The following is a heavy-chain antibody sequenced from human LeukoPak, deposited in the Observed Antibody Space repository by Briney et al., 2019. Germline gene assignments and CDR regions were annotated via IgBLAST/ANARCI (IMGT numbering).Heavy chain of an antibody. CDR1: GGSISSYY. D-gene: IGHD5-18*01. V-gene: IGHV4-59*01. CDR2: IYYSGST. Sequence: SETLSLTCTVSGGSISSYYWSWIRQPPGKGLEWIGYIYYSGSTNYNPSLKSRVTISVDTSKNQFSLKLSSVTAADTAVYYWARDRSYGPSGYYYGMDVWGQGTTVTVSS. J-gene: IGHJ6*02. CDR3: ARDRSYGPSGYYYGMDV.